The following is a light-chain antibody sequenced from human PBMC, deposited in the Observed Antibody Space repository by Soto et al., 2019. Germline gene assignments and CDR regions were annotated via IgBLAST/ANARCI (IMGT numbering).Light chain of an antibody. V-gene: IGLV1-47*01. Sequence: QSVLTQPPSASGTPGQRVTISCSGSSSNIGSNLVYWYQQLPGTAPKLLMYRNNQRPSGVPDRFSSSKSGTSASLAISGLRSEDEADYYCAAWDDSLSGRVFGGGTQLTVL. J-gene: IGLJ2*01. CDR1: SSNIGSNL. CDR2: RNN. CDR3: AAWDDSLSGRV.